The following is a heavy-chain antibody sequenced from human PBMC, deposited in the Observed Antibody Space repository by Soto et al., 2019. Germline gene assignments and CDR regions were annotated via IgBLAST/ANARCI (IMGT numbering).Heavy chain of an antibody. CDR3: ARNRGLWWLDY. CDR1: GGSVSSGSYY. V-gene: IGHV4-61*01. J-gene: IGHJ4*02. Sequence: SETLSLTCTVSGGSVSSGSYYWSWIRQPPGKGLEWIGYIYYSGSTNYNPSLKSRVTISVDTSKNQFSLKLSSVTAADTAVYYCARNRGLWWLDYWGQGTLVTVSS. CDR2: IYYSGST. D-gene: IGHD2-21*01.